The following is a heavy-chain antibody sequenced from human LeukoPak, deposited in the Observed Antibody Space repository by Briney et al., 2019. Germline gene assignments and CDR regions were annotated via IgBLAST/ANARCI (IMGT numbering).Heavy chain of an antibody. CDR3: ARDSPNQDYYGSENPYFDY. V-gene: IGHV4-61*02. CDR2: IYHSGST. J-gene: IGHJ4*02. D-gene: IGHD3-10*01. CDR1: GGSISSGSYY. Sequence: PSQTLSLTCTVSGGSISSGSYYWSWIRQPAGKGLEWIGSIYHSGSTYYNPSLKSRVTISVDTSKNQFSLKLSSVTAADTAVYYCARDSPNQDYYGSENPYFDYWGQGTLVTVSS.